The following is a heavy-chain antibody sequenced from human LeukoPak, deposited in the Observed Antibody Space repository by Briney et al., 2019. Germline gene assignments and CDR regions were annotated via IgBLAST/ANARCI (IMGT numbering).Heavy chain of an antibody. CDR1: GYTFTGYY. Sequence: GASVKVSCKASGYTFTGYYMHWVRQAPGQGLEWMGWINPNSGGTNYAQKFQGGVTMTRDTSISTAYMELSRLRSDDTAVYYCARVAVRYFDWLGENDYWGQGTLVTVSS. V-gene: IGHV1-2*02. D-gene: IGHD3-9*01. CDR3: ARVAVRYFDWLGENDY. CDR2: INPNSGGT. J-gene: IGHJ4*02.